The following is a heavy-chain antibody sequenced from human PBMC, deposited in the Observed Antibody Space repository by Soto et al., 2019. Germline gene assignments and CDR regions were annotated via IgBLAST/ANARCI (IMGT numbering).Heavy chain of an antibody. D-gene: IGHD6-13*01. J-gene: IGHJ6*02. Sequence: SQTLSLTCAISGDSVSSNSAAWNWIRQSPSRGLEWLGRTYYRSKWYNDCAVSVRSRITINPDTSKNQFSLQLNSVTPEDTAVYYCTRSRGSSSWYYYYYGMDVWGQGTTVTVSS. CDR1: GDSVSSNSAA. CDR2: TYYRSKWYN. V-gene: IGHV6-1*01. CDR3: TRSRGSSSWYYYYYGMDV.